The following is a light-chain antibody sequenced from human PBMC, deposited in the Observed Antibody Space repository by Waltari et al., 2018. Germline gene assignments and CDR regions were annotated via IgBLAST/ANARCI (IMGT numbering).Light chain of an antibody. V-gene: IGLV5-45*01. CDR3: MIWHTVNVL. Sequence: QAVLTQPASLSASPGASASLTCTLRSDIDVGTYTIYWYQQKPGSPPKFLLRYKSDSDTRHGSGVPSRFSGSKDTSANAGILLISGLQSEDEADYYCMIWHTVNVLFGGGTKLTVL. CDR1: SDIDVGTYT. J-gene: IGLJ2*01. CDR2: YKSDSDT.